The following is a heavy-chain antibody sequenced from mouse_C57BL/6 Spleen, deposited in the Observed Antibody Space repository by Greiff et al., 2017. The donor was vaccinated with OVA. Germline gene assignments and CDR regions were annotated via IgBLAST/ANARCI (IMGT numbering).Heavy chain of an antibody. CDR2: IYPGSGNT. Sequence: VQLQQSGAELVRPGASVKLSCKASGYTFTDYYINWVKQRPGQGLEWIARIYPGSGNTYYNGKFKGKATLTADKSSSTAYMQLSSLTSEDSAVYFCAREGIYFDYWGQGTTLTVSS. CDR3: AREGIYFDY. CDR1: GYTFTDYY. J-gene: IGHJ2*01. V-gene: IGHV1-76*01.